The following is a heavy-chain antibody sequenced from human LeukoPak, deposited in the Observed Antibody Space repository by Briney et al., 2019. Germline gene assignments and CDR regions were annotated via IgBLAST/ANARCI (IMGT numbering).Heavy chain of an antibody. CDR2: IIPIFGTA. Sequence: ASVKVSCKASGGTFSSYAISWVRQAPGQGLEWMGRIIPIFGTANYAQKFQGRVTITTDESTSTAYMELSSLRSEDTAVYYCARDLKNYYGSGSYDGGFDYWGQGTLVTVSS. CDR3: ARDLKNYYGSGSYDGGFDY. D-gene: IGHD3-10*01. V-gene: IGHV1-69*05. J-gene: IGHJ4*02. CDR1: GGTFSSYA.